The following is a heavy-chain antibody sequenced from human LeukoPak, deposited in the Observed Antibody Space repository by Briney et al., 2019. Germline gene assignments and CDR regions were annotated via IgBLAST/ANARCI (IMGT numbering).Heavy chain of an antibody. CDR2: ISSSSSYI. Sequence: GGSLRLSCAASGFTFSSYSMNWVRQAPGKGLEWVSSISSSSSYIYYADSVKGRFTISRDNAKNSLYLRMNSLRAEDTAVYYCAKDGAADDFWSGYYVDYWGQGTLVTVSS. V-gene: IGHV3-21*01. CDR1: GFTFSSYS. CDR3: AKDGAADDFWSGYYVDY. D-gene: IGHD3-3*01. J-gene: IGHJ4*02.